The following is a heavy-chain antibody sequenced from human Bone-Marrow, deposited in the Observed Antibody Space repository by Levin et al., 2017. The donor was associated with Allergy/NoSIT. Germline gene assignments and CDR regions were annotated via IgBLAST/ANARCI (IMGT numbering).Heavy chain of an antibody. D-gene: IGHD1-1*01. Sequence: ASETLSLTCGVSGGSLNYYYWCWIRQPPGKGLEWIGEINDLGGTNYNPSLKSRVTISLDTSKNQFSLRLSSVTAADTAVYYCARYGGDQLGYIRRDYWGQGTLVTVSS. CDR2: INDLGGT. V-gene: IGHV4-34*01. CDR3: ARYGGDQLGYIRRDY. J-gene: IGHJ4*02. CDR1: GGSLNYYY.